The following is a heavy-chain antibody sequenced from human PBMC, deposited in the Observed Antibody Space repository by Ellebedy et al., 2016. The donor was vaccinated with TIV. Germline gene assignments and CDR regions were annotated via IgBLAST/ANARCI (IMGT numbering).Heavy chain of an antibody. CDR2: TYYRSKWYN. V-gene: IGHV6-1*01. CDR1: GDSVSRNSAA. D-gene: IGHD3-9*01. CDR3: ARRAYFDWLQRPANYYYYMDV. J-gene: IGHJ6*03. Sequence: SQTLSLTCDISGDSVSRNSAAWNWIRQSPSRGLEWLGRTYYRSKWYNNYAVSVKSRITINPDTSKNQFSLQLDSVTPEDTAVYYCARRAYFDWLQRPANYYYYMDVWGKGTTVTVSS.